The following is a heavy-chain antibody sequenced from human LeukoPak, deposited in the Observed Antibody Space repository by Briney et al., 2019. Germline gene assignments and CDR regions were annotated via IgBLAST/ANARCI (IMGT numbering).Heavy chain of an antibody. CDR2: VKSTDGST. CDR1: GYTFTNYD. J-gene: IGHJ4*02. V-gene: IGHV1-8*01. CDR3: ARGVRGGAGVYSYGFYFDY. D-gene: IGHD5-18*01. Sequence: GASVKVSCKASGYTFTNYDINWVRQAPGEGLEWMGWVKSTDGSTAYARKFQGRVSMTRDTSTNTAHMQLSGLTSEDTAVFYCARGVRGGAGVYSYGFYFDYWGQGTPLTVSS.